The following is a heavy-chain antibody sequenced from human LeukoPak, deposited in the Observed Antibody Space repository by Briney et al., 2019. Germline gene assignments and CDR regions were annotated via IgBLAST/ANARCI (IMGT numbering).Heavy chain of an antibody. D-gene: IGHD3-9*01. CDR1: GFAFSGYA. J-gene: IGHJ4*02. Sequence: GGSLRLSCAASGFAFSGYAMSWVRQAPGKGLEWVSAIGGSAGSTKYADSVKGRFTISRDISRNVVYLQLNSLRADDTAVYYCAREKYDILTGYPPYFFDYWGQGTLVTVSS. CDR2: IGGSAGST. V-gene: IGHV3-23*01. CDR3: AREKYDILTGYPPYFFDY.